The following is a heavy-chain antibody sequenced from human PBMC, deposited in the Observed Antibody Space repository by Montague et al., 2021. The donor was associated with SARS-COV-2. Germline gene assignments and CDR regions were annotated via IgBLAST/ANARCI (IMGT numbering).Heavy chain of an antibody. J-gene: IGHJ4*02. V-gene: IGHV4-61*02. Sequence: TLSLTCTVSGGAINSGDFYWGWIRQPAGKGLEWIGRIYVAGGTRYSPSLESRVTMSIDTAKGQFSLKLSSVTAADTGVYCCVGDAYNPLDGNWGQGTLVTVSS. CDR3: VGDAYNPLDGN. D-gene: IGHD3-16*01. CDR1: GGAINSGDFY. CDR2: IYVAGGT.